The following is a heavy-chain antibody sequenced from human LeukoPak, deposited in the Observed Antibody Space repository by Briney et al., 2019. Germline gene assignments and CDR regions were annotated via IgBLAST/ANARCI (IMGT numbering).Heavy chain of an antibody. V-gene: IGHV4-34*01. CDR2: IYHSGGT. J-gene: IGHJ6*02. CDR3: ARGGSFYYYDNSDYSYEGHGMDV. CDR1: GGSFSGYY. Sequence: SETLSLTCAVYGGSFSGYYWSWVRQPPGKGLEWIGEIYHSGGTNYNPSLKSRVTISVDTSKNQFSLKLSSVTAADTAVYYCARGGSFYYYDNSDYSYEGHGMDVWGQGTTVTVSS. D-gene: IGHD3-22*01.